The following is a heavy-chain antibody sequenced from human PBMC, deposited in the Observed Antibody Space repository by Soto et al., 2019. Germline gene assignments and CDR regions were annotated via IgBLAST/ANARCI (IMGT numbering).Heavy chain of an antibody. V-gene: IGHV3-23*01. J-gene: IGHJ6*02. CDR2: ISGSGGST. CDR3: AKDLGGVYPLSYCGGDCYTDYYYYYGMDV. Sequence: PGGSLRLSCAASGFTFSSYAMSWVRQAPGKGLEWVSAISGSGGSTYYADSVKGRFTISRDNSKNTLYLQMNSLRAEDTAVYYCAKDLGGVYPLSYCGGDCYTDYYYYYGMDVWGQGTTVTVSS. CDR1: GFTFSSYA. D-gene: IGHD2-21*02.